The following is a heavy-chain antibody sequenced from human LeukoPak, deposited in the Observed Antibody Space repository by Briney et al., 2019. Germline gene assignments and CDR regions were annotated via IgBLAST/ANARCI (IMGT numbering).Heavy chain of an antibody. V-gene: IGHV3-30*03. CDR1: GFTFSSYG. J-gene: IGHJ4*02. D-gene: IGHD3-10*01. CDR3: ARAMAGSGLYYFDY. CDR2: ISYDGSDT. Sequence: GGSLRLSCAASGFTFSSYGMNWVRQALGKGLEWVSVISYDGSDTYYADSVKGRFTISRGNAKNSLYLQMNSLRAEDTAVYYCARAMAGSGLYYFDYWGQGTLVTVSS.